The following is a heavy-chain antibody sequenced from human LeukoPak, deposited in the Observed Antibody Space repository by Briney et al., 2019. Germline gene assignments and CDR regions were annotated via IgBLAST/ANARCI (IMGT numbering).Heavy chain of an antibody. CDR3: ARALIGRDAFDI. CDR1: GYTFTSYD. D-gene: IGHD2-21*01. Sequence: ASVKVSCKASGYTFTSYDINWVRQAPGQGLEWMGWMNPNSGNTDYAQKFQGRVTITRNTSISTAYMELSSLRSDDTAVYYCARALIGRDAFDIWGQGTVVTVSS. J-gene: IGHJ3*02. V-gene: IGHV1-8*03. CDR2: MNPNSGNT.